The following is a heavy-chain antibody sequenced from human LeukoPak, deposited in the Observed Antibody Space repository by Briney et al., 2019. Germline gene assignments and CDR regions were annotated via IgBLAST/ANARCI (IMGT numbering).Heavy chain of an antibody. CDR1: GYSISSGHY. V-gene: IGHV4-38-2*01. D-gene: IGHD6-19*01. CDR3: ARPLSKAAAVAGTRGFDT. CDR2: IYHSGST. J-gene: IGHJ3*02. Sequence: PSETLSLTCAVSGYSISSGHYWGWIRQPPGKGLEWIGSIYHSGSTYYNPSLKSRVTISVDTPKNQFSLKLSSVTAADTAVYYCARPLSKAAAVAGTRGFDTWGQGTMVTVSS.